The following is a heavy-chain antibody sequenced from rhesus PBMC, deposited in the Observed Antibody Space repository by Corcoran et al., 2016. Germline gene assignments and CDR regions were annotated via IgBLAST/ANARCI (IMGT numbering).Heavy chain of an antibody. CDR3: ARGGGWGDLYNSLDV. V-gene: IGHV4-143*01. D-gene: IGHD3-34*01. CDR2: IYGGSGST. CDR1: GGSISDYYY. Sequence: QVQLQESGPGLVKPSETLSLTCAVYGGSISDYYYWSWFRQPPGQGLEWIGQIYGGSGSTYYHPSRKSRVTVSKDTSKNQFSLKLSSVTAADTAVYYCARGGGWGDLYNSLDVWGRGVLVTVSS. J-gene: IGHJ5-2*02.